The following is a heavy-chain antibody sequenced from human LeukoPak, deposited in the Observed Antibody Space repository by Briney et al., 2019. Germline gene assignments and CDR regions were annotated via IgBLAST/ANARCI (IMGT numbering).Heavy chain of an antibody. CDR3: LAGYYYYYMDV. V-gene: IGHV3-74*01. Sequence: GGSLRLSCAASGFAFSNYWLHWVRQAPGKGLVWVARINTHGSSTNYADSVKGRFTISRDNAKNTLYLQMTSPSAEDTAVYYALAGYYYYYMDVWGKGTTVIVSS. J-gene: IGHJ6*03. D-gene: IGHD6-13*01. CDR2: INTHGSST. CDR1: GFAFSNYW.